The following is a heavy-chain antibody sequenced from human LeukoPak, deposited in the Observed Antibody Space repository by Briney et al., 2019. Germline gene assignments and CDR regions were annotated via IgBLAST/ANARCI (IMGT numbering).Heavy chain of an antibody. D-gene: IGHD6-13*01. J-gene: IGHJ4*02. Sequence: GGSLRLSCATSGFTFNNYGMHWVRQAPGKGLEWVAFIRYDGSNKYYADSVKGRFTISRDNSKNTLYLQMNSLRAEDTAVYYCAKDRFRYSSFDYWGQGTLVTVSS. V-gene: IGHV3-30*02. CDR1: GFTFNNYG. CDR3: AKDRFRYSSFDY. CDR2: IRYDGSNK.